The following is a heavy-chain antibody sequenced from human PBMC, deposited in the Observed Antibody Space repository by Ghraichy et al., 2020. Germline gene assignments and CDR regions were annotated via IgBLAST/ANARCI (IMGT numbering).Heavy chain of an antibody. D-gene: IGHD2-2*01. CDR2: INPNSGGT. Sequence: ASVKVSCKASGYTFTGYYMHWVRQAPGQGLEWMGWINPNSGGTNYAQKFQGRVTMTRDTSISTAYMELSRLRSDDTAVYYCARWQKVVPAAILPYYYYGMDVWGQGTTVTVSS. CDR3: ARWQKVVPAAILPYYYYGMDV. V-gene: IGHV1-2*02. J-gene: IGHJ6*02. CDR1: GYTFTGYY.